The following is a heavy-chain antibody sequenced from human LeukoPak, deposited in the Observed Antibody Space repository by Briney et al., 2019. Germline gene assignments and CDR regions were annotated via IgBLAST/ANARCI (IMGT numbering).Heavy chain of an antibody. D-gene: IGHD5-12*01. Sequence: PGRSLRLSCAASGFTFSSYGMHWVRQAPGKGLEWVAVIWYDGSNKYYADFVKGRFTISRDNSKNTLYLQMNSLRAEDTAVYYCAGTSPSMVANFDYWGQGTLVTVSS. J-gene: IGHJ4*02. CDR1: GFTFSSYG. CDR3: AGTSPSMVANFDY. V-gene: IGHV3-33*01. CDR2: IWYDGSNK.